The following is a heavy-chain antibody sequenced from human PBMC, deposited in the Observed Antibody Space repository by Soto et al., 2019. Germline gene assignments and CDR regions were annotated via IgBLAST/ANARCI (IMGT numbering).Heavy chain of an antibody. J-gene: IGHJ4*02. CDR2: IYHSGTT. CDR1: GASISSNNW. D-gene: IGHD2-15*01. Sequence: QVQLQESSPGLVKPSGTLSLTCVVSGASISSNNWWSWVRQPPGKGLEWIGEIYHSGTTSYNPSLKSRVTMSVDKSKNQFSLKVTSVTAADTAVYFCAKDGSGHPYYSDNWGQGTLVTVSS. V-gene: IGHV4-4*02. CDR3: AKDGSGHPYYSDN.